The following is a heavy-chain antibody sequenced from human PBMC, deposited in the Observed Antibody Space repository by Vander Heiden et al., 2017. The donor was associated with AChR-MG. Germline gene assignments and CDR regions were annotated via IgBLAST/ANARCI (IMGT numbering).Heavy chain of an antibody. CDR2: IYSGGNT. D-gene: IGHD4-4*01. Sequence: EVQLVDTGGGLIQQGGYLRVSCAASGFPVSSNYMSWVRQAPGKGLECVSVIYSGGNTYYADSVKGRFTIFRDVSKNTLYLQMNSLRVEDTAVYFCATGVYSNYVPYWGQGTLVSVSS. CDR3: ATGVYSNYVPY. V-gene: IGHV3-53*02. CDR1: GFPVSSNY. J-gene: IGHJ4*02.